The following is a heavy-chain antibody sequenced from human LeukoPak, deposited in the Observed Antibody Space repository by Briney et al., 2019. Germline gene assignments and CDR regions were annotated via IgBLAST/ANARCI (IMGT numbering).Heavy chain of an antibody. V-gene: IGHV4-38-2*01. D-gene: IGHD3-10*01. J-gene: IGHJ5*02. CDR1: GYSISSGYY. CDR2: IYHSGST. CDR3: ARGRALSFWFGEAWFDP. Sequence: KPSETLSLTCAVSGYSISSGYYWGWIRQPPGKGLEWIGSIYHSGSTYYNPSLKSRVTISVDTSKNQFSLKLSSVTAADTAVYYCARGRALSFWFGEAWFDPWGQGTLVTVSP.